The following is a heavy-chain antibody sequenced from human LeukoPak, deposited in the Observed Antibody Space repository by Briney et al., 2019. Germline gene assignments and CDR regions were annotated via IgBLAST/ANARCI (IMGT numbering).Heavy chain of an antibody. Sequence: GASVKVSCKTSGYTFAGYYVHWVRQAPGQGLEWMGWINPNSGGTNYAQKFQGRVTMTRDTPIRTAYMELSRLRSDDTAVYYCARSPTTLSSNSSPFDYWGRGTLATASS. CDR2: INPNSGGT. D-gene: IGHD6-6*01. CDR3: ARSPTTLSSNSSPFDY. V-gene: IGHV1-2*02. J-gene: IGHJ4*02. CDR1: GYTFAGYY.